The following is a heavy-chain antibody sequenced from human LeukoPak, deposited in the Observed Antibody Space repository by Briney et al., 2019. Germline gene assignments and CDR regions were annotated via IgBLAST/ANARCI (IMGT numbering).Heavy chain of an antibody. V-gene: IGHV4-34*01. J-gene: IGHJ5*02. CDR3: ARGGYCSSTSCYERGKRFDP. Sequence: SETLSLTCAVYGGSFIGYYWSWIRQPPGKGLEWIGEINHSGSTNYNPALKSRVAISVDTSKNQFSLKLSSVTAADTAVYYCARGGYCSSTSCYERGKRFDPWGQGTLVTVSS. CDR1: GGSFIGYY. CDR2: INHSGST. D-gene: IGHD2-2*01.